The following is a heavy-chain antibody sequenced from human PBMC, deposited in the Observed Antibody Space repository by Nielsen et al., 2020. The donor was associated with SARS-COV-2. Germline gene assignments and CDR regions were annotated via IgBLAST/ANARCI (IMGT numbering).Heavy chain of an antibody. J-gene: IGHJ4*02. Sequence: SLKISCAASGFPFSSYEMNWVRQAPGKGLEWVSYISSSGSTIYYADSVKGRFTISRDNAKNSLYLQMNSLRAEDTAVYYCARATGGSDRYPDYWGQGTLVTVSS. CDR3: ARATGGSDRYPDY. D-gene: IGHD2-15*01. CDR2: ISSSGSTI. V-gene: IGHV3-48*03. CDR1: GFPFSSYE.